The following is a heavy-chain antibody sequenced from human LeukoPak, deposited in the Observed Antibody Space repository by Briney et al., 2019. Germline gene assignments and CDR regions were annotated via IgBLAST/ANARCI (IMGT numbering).Heavy chain of an antibody. Sequence: SETLSLNCTVSGGSIDSSSYYWDWIRQPPGKGLEWLGNIYYSGTTFYTSSLKSRVTISTDMSKNQFSLRLTSVTAADTAVYYCARQRADYFYHYMDVWGKGTTVIVSS. CDR2: IYYSGTT. CDR1: GGSIDSSSYY. CDR3: ARQRADYFYHYMDV. V-gene: IGHV4-39*01. J-gene: IGHJ6*03.